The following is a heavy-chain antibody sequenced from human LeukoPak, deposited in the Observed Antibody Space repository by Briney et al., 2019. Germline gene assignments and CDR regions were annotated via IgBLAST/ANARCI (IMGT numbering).Heavy chain of an antibody. V-gene: IGHV3-48*04. CDR2: ISRSSSTI. Sequence: GGSLRLSCAASGFTFSRYSMNWVRQAPGKGLEWVSYISRSSSTIHYADSVKGRFTISRDNAKSSLFLQMNSLRAEDTAVYYCARDWALYCSGGSCFSGGFDYWGQGTLVTVSS. J-gene: IGHJ4*02. CDR1: GFTFSRYS. D-gene: IGHD2-15*01. CDR3: ARDWALYCSGGSCFSGGFDY.